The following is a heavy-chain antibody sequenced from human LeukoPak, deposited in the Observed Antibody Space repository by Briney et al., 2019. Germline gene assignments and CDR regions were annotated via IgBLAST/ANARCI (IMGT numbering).Heavy chain of an antibody. D-gene: IGHD3-16*01. J-gene: IGHJ4*02. CDR2: IWYDGSNK. CDR1: GFSFSIYG. Sequence: GGSLRLSCVASGFSFSIYGMHWVRQAPGKGLEWVAVIWYDGSNKYYADSVKGRFTISRDNSKNTLYLQMNSLRAEDTAVYYCARDRGRAFDYWGQGTLVTVSS. V-gene: IGHV3-33*08. CDR3: ARDRGRAFDY.